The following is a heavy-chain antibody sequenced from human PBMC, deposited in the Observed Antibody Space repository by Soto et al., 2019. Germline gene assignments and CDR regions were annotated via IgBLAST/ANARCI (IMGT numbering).Heavy chain of an antibody. J-gene: IGHJ6*02. Sequence: SVKVSCKASGGTFSSYAISWVRQAPGQGLEWMGGIIPIFGTANYAQKFQGRVTITADESTSTAYMELSSLRSEDTAVYYCARDEGVRYTAMVTGDPYGMDVWGQGTTVTVSS. CDR2: IIPIFGTA. CDR3: ARDEGVRYTAMVTGDPYGMDV. D-gene: IGHD5-18*01. V-gene: IGHV1-69*13. CDR1: GGTFSSYA.